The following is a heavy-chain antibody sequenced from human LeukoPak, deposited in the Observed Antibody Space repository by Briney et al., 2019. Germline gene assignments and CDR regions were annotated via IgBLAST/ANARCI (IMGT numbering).Heavy chain of an antibody. V-gene: IGHV3-7*01. CDR1: GFTFSKFW. D-gene: IGHD2-2*01. CDR3: ADPPVGY. J-gene: IGHJ4*02. Sequence: GGSLRLSCAASGFTFSKFWMTWVRQAPGKGLEWLANIKQDGSEKNYVDSVKGRFTISRGNAKNALFLQMNSLRAEDTAVYYCADPPVGYWGQGTLVTVSS. CDR2: IKQDGSEK.